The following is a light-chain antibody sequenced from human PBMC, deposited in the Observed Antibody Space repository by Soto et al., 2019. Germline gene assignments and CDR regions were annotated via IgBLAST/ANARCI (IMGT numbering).Light chain of an antibody. CDR3: QQSYPTPYT. V-gene: IGKV1-39*01. J-gene: IGKJ2*01. CDR2: AAS. CDR1: QNIDSY. Sequence: DIQMTQSPSSLSVSLGDRVTITCRASQNIDSYLNWYQQKPGKAPKLLIYAASSLQSGVPSGFSGSGSGTDFTLTISSLQPEDFATYYCQQSYPTPYTVGQGTKLEIK.